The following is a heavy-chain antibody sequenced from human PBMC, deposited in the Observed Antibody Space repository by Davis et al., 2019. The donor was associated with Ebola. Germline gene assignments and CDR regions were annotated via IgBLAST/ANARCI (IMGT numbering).Heavy chain of an antibody. V-gene: IGHV3-23*01. D-gene: IGHD4-17*01. CDR2: ISGTSTYT. Sequence: GGSLRLSCAASGFTFSSFAMSWVRQAPGKGLEWVSTISGTSTYTYYADSVKGRFTISRDNSKNTLSLQMNSLRAEDTAVYYCARDPVATGILGYYYGMDVWGQGTTVTVSS. CDR1: GFTFSSFA. J-gene: IGHJ6*02. CDR3: ARDPVATGILGYYYGMDV.